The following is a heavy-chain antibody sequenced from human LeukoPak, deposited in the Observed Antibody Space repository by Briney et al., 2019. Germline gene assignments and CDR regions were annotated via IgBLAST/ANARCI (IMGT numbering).Heavy chain of an antibody. CDR1: GGTFSSYA. V-gene: IGHV1-69*05. J-gene: IGHJ4*02. D-gene: IGHD3-22*01. Sequence: SVKVSCKASGGTFSSYAISWVRQAPGQGLEWMGRIIPIFGTANYAQKFQGRVMITTDESTSTAYMELSSLRSEDTAVYYCARASYYDSSVPFDYWGQGTLVTVSS. CDR3: ARASYYDSSVPFDY. CDR2: IIPIFGTA.